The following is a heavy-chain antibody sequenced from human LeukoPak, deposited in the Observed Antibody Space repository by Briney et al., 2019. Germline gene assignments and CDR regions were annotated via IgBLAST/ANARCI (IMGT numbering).Heavy chain of an antibody. D-gene: IGHD3-9*01. Sequence: PGGSLRLSCAASGFTFSSYAMHWVRQAPGKGLEYVSAISSNGGSTYYANSVKGRFTISRDNSKNTLYLQMNSLRAEDTAVYYCAKDALRYFDWLLSSWFDPWGQGTLVTVSS. CDR2: ISSNGGST. J-gene: IGHJ5*02. V-gene: IGHV3-64*01. CDR3: AKDALRYFDWLLSSWFDP. CDR1: GFTFSSYA.